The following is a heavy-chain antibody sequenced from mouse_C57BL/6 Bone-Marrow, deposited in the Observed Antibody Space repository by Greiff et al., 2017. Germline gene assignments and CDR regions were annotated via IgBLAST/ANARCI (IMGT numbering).Heavy chain of an antibody. Sequence: EVNVVESGGDLVKPGGSLKLSCAASGFTFSSYGMSWVRQTPDKRLEWVATISSGGSYTYYPDSVKGRFTLSRDNAKNTLYLQMSSLKSEDTAMYYCARQNGYYGAMDYWGQGTSVTVSS. CDR2: ISSGGSYT. CDR3: ARQNGYYGAMDY. D-gene: IGHD2-3*01. J-gene: IGHJ4*01. V-gene: IGHV5-6*01. CDR1: GFTFSSYG.